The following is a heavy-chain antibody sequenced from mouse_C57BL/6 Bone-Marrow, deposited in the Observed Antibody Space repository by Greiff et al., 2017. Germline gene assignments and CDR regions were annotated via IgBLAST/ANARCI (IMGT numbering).Heavy chain of an antibody. CDR3: ARGYSNHYYAMDY. V-gene: IGHV1-81*01. CDR1: GYTFTSYG. Sequence: VQLQQSGAELARPGASVTLSCKASGYTFTSYGISWVKQRTGQGLEWIGEIYPRSGNTYYNEKFKGKATLTADKSSSTAYMELRSLTSEDSAVYFCARGYSNHYYAMDYWGQGTSVTVSS. J-gene: IGHJ4*01. CDR2: IYPRSGNT. D-gene: IGHD2-5*01.